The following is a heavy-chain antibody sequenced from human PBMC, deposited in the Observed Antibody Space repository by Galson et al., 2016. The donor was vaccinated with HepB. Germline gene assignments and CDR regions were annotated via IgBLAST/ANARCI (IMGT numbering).Heavy chain of an antibody. CDR2: IHYSGST. Sequence: SETLSLTCTVSGGSISRSAYYWGWIRQPPGKGLEWTGSIHYSGSTSYYASLKSRVTISVDTSKNQFSLNLRSVTAADTAVYYCARHSGVSSVTYQGIDYWGQGTLVTVSS. V-gene: IGHV4-39*01. CDR3: ARHSGVSSVTYQGIDY. D-gene: IGHD1-26*01. J-gene: IGHJ4*02. CDR1: GGSISRSAYY.